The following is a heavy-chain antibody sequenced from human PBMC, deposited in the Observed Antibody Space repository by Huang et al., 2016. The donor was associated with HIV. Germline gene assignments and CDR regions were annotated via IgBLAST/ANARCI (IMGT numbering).Heavy chain of an antibody. CDR2: ICRGKSNT. Sequence: EVQLVQSGVEVNKPGESLKISCKGSGFSFTSYWIGWVRQMPGKGLAWMGSICRGKSNTFYVPPFQGQVTISADKYTRTAYLQGSSLEASDSAIYYCAIHDSNDFTFDDWGQGTLVAVSS. V-gene: IGHV5-51*03. J-gene: IGHJ4*02. CDR1: GFSFTSYW. CDR3: AIHDSNDFTFDD. D-gene: IGHD5-18*01.